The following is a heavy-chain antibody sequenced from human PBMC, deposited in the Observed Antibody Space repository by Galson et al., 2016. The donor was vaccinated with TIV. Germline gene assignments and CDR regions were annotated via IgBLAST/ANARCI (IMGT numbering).Heavy chain of an antibody. CDR3: SSASHLVPTVHHH. D-gene: IGHD5-12*01. CDR2: INPAVGLT. V-gene: IGHV1-69*04. Sequence: SVKVSCKASGGTFNSYDISWLRQIPGEGFEWMGRINPAVGLTKYAQRFQGRFTITAAYMELSSLRSEDTAVYYCSSASHLVPTVHHHWGQGTLVTVSS. CDR1: GGTFNSYD. J-gene: IGHJ4*02.